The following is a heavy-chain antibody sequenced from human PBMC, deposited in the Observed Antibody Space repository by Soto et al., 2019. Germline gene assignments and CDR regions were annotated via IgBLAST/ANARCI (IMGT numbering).Heavy chain of an antibody. J-gene: IGHJ4*02. CDR1: GFTFSSYS. CDR3: ARDPSFIAAAGIDY. Sequence: GGSLRLSCAASGFTFSSYSMNWVRQAPGKGLEWVSSISSSSSYIYYADSVKGRFTISRDNAKNSLYLQMNSLRAEDTAVYYCARDPSFIAAAGIDYWGQGTLVTVSS. CDR2: ISSSSSYI. V-gene: IGHV3-21*01. D-gene: IGHD6-13*01.